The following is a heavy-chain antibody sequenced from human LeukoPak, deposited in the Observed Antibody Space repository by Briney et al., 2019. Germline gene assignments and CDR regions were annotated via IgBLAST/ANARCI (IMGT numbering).Heavy chain of an antibody. J-gene: IGHJ3*02. CDR3: ARGTGGSSLNDAFDI. CDR1: GGSISSSSYY. CDR2: IYYSGST. Sequence: ASETLSLTCTVSGGSISSSSYYWGWIRQPPGKGLEWIGSIYYSGSTYYNPSLKSRVTISVDTSKNQFSLKLSSVTAADTAVYYCARGTGGSSLNDAFDIWGQGTMFTVSS. D-gene: IGHD3/OR15-3a*01. V-gene: IGHV4-39*01.